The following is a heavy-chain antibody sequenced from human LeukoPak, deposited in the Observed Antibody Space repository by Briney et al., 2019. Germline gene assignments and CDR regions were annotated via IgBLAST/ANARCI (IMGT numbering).Heavy chain of an antibody. J-gene: IGHJ4*02. V-gene: IGHV3-30*18. CDR1: GFTFSSYG. CDR3: AKDKSGEFDY. CDR2: ISYDGSNK. D-gene: IGHD1-26*01. Sequence: GRSLRLSCAASGFTFSSYGMHWVRQAPGKGLEWVAVISYDGSNKYYADSVKGRFTISSDNSKNTLYLQMNSLRAEDTAVYYCAKDKSGEFDYWGQGTLVTVSS.